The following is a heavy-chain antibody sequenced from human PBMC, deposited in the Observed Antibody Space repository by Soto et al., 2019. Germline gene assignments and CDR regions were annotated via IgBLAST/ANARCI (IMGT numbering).Heavy chain of an antibody. D-gene: IGHD5-12*01. CDR3: AREGVATIRSEYLQH. J-gene: IGHJ1*01. CDR1: GYTFTSYY. CDR2: INPSGGST. V-gene: IGHV1-46*01. Sequence: ASVKVSCKASGYTFTSYYMHWVRQAPGQGLEWMGIINPSGGSTSYAQKFQGRVTMTRDTSTSTVYMELSSLRSEDTAVYYCAREGVATIRSEYLQHCGQRTLVTVSS.